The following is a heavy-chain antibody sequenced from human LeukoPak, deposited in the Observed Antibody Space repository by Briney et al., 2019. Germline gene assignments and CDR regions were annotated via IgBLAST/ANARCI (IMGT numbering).Heavy chain of an antibody. CDR1: GYTFTDYY. CDR2: INPNSGVT. J-gene: IGHJ4*02. V-gene: IGHV1-2*02. CDR3: ANLPLNSGVDY. Sequence: GASVKVSCKASGYTFTDYYMHWVRQAPGQGLEWMGWINPNSGVTNYPQKFQGRVTMTRDTSISTAYMELSRLTSDDTAMYYCANLPLNSGVDYWGQGTLVTVSS. D-gene: IGHD1-26*01.